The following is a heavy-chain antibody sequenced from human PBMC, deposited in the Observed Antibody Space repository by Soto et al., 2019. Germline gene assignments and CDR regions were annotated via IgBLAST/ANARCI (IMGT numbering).Heavy chain of an antibody. CDR3: AKDCRRLAVTGSAFDS. Sequence: EVQLLESGGGFVQPGGSLRLSCAASGFTFNDYAMAWVRQAPGQGLEWVSSISGSGGHSSYVDSVRGRFTISRDNVNNILSLDMSDLRAEDTALYYCAKDCRRLAVTGSAFDSWGQGALVTVS. J-gene: IGHJ4*02. V-gene: IGHV3-23*01. CDR1: GFTFNDYA. CDR2: ISGSGGHS. D-gene: IGHD6-19*01.